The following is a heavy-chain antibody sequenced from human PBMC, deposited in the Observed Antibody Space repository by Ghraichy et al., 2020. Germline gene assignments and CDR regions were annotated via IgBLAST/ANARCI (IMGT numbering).Heavy chain of an antibody. D-gene: IGHD2-2*01. J-gene: IGHJ3*02. CDR2: IYHSGST. CDR1: GVSISSSNW. CDR3: AKAELGYCSSASCRI. Sequence: TLSLACAVAGVSISSSNWWSWVRQPPGKGLEWIGEIYHSGSTHYNPSLKSRVTISMDKSKNQFSLNLSSVTAADTALYYCAKAELGYCSSASCRIWGQGTMVTVSS. V-gene: IGHV4-4*02.